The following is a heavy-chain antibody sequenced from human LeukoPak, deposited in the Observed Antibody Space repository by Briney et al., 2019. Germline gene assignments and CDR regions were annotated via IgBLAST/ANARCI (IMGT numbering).Heavy chain of an antibody. CDR1: GGSFSGYY. Sequence: PSETLSLTCAVYGGSFSGYYWSWIRQPPGKGLEWIGEINHSGSTNYNPSLKSRVTISVDTSKNQFSLKLSSVTAADTAVYYCAKAPWPARFLGPILLPPYYYYGMDVWGQGTTVTVSS. CDR3: AKAPWPARFLGPILLPPYYYYGMDV. CDR2: INHSGST. J-gene: IGHJ6*02. D-gene: IGHD3-10*01. V-gene: IGHV4-34*01.